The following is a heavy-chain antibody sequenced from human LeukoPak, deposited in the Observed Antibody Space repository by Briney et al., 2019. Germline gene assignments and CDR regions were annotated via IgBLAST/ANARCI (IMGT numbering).Heavy chain of an antibody. CDR2: ISSSGSGGNT. Sequence: GGSLRLSCAASGVTLSSYAMSWARQAPGKGLEWVSGISSSGSGGNTYYADSVKGRFTISRDNAKNSLYLQMNSLRAEDTAVYYCARREMATITDYWGQGTLVTASS. D-gene: IGHD5-24*01. J-gene: IGHJ4*02. V-gene: IGHV3-23*01. CDR3: ARREMATITDY. CDR1: GVTLSSYA.